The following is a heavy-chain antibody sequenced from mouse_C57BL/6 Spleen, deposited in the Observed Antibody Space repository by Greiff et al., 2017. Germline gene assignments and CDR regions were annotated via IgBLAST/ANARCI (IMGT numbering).Heavy chain of an antibody. CDR1: GYTFTSYW. CDR3: ARKAMVTTRYFDV. J-gene: IGHJ1*03. V-gene: IGHV1-64*01. Sequence: QVQLQQPGAELVKPGASVKLSCKASGYTFTSYWMHWVKQRPGQGLEWIGRIHPNSGSTNYNEKFKSKATLTVDKSSSTAYMQLSSLTSEDSAVYYCARKAMVTTRYFDVWGTGTTVTVSS. D-gene: IGHD2-2*01. CDR2: IHPNSGST.